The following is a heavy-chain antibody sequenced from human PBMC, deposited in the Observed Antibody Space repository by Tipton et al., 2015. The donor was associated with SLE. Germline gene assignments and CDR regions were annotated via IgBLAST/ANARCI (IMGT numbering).Heavy chain of an antibody. CDR3: GRDLNYVFDV. CDR1: GFTFSSYA. Sequence: SLRLSCAASGFTFSSYAMHWVRQAPGKGLEWVAVISYDGSNKYYADSVKGRFTISRDNSKNTLYLQMNSLRADDMAIYYCGRDLNYVFDVWGQGTMVTVSS. D-gene: IGHD1-7*01. J-gene: IGHJ3*01. CDR2: ISYDGSNK. V-gene: IGHV3-30*04.